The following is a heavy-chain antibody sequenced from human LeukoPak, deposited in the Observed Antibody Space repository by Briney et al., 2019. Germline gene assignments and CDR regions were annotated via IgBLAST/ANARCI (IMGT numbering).Heavy chain of an antibody. CDR2: ISSSGSTI. CDR1: GFTFSSYE. V-gene: IGHV3-48*03. Sequence: PGGSLRLSCAASGFTFSSYEMNWVRQAPGKGLERVSYISSSGSTIYYADSVKGRFTISRDSAKSSLYLQMNSLRAEDTAVYYCARDQTLVVRGAKDYWGQGTLVTVSS. J-gene: IGHJ4*02. CDR3: ARDQTLVVRGAKDY. D-gene: IGHD3-10*01.